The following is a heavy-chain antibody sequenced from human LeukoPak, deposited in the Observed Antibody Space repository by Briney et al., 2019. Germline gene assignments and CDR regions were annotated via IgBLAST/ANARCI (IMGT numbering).Heavy chain of an antibody. CDR2: IWYDGTNK. V-gene: IGHV3-33*01. D-gene: IGHD6-13*01. Sequence: GGSLRLSCAASGFTFSSYGMHWVRQAPGKGLEWVAVIWYDGTNKYYANSVKGRFTISRDNSKNTLYLQMNSLRAEDTAMYYCARALDSSSWYLDYWGQGPLVTVSS. CDR3: ARALDSSSWYLDY. J-gene: IGHJ4*02. CDR1: GFTFSSYG.